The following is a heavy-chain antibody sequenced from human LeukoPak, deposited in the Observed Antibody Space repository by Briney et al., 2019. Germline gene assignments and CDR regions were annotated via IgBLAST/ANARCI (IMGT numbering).Heavy chain of an antibody. CDR3: AVLMGATNFDH. D-gene: IGHD1-26*01. J-gene: IGHJ4*02. CDR1: GFTFSSYA. Sequence: GGSLRLSCAASGFTFSSYAMSWVRQAPGKGLEWVSAISGSGGSTYYADSVKGRVTISSDNSKKTLYLQMNSLRAEDTAVYYCAVLMGATNFDHWGQGTLVTVSS. CDR2: ISGSGGST. V-gene: IGHV3-23*01.